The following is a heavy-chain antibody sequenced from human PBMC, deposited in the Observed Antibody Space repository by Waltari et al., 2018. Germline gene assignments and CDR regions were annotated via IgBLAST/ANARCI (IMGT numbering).Heavy chain of an antibody. CDR1: GYSFTSYW. CDR3: ARLYCSSTSCYSPYYFDY. D-gene: IGHD2-2*01. J-gene: IGHJ4*02. V-gene: IGHV5-51*01. Sequence: EVQLVQSGAEVKKPGASLKISCKGSGYSFTSYWIGWVRQMPGTGLEWMGISYPGDPDTRYSPSFQGQVTISADKSISTAYLQWSSLKASDTAMYYCARLYCSSTSCYSPYYFDYWGQGTLVTVSS. CDR2: SYPGDPDT.